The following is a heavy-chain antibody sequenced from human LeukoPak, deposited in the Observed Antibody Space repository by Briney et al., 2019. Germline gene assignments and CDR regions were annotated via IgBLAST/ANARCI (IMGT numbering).Heavy chain of an antibody. Sequence: SETLSLTYAVSGGSISSHYGSWVRQPPGKGLEGSGLIHSSGITHYNPPLNRRVPIPVDTSKHHFPMKLTSVPAADTALYYCVRGDLSCNGPGSYCAFDIWGQGTMVTVSS. V-gene: IGHV4-4*08. CDR3: VRGDLSCNGPGSYCAFDI. J-gene: IGHJ3*02. CDR1: GGSISSHY. D-gene: IGHD3-10*01. CDR2: IHSSGIT.